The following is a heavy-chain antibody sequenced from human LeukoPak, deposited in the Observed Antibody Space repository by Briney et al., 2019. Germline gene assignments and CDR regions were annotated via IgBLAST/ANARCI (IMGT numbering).Heavy chain of an antibody. V-gene: IGHV4-30-4*01. Sequence: SQTLSLTCTVSGGSISSGDYYWSWIRQPPGKGLEWIGYIYYSGSTYYNPSLKSRVTISVDTSKNQFSLKLSSVTAADTAVYYCARDRRVYGFWSGYYGPDFDYWGQGTLVTVSS. CDR1: GGSISSGDYY. J-gene: IGHJ4*02. D-gene: IGHD3-3*01. CDR2: IYYSGST. CDR3: ARDRRVYGFWSGYYGPDFDY.